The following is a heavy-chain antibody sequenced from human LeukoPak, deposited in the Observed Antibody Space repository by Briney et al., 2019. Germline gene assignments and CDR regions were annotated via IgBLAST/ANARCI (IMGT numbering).Heavy chain of an antibody. CDR1: GFTFSNYW. D-gene: IGHD2-2*01. CDR3: ARDQWGKYQMLDY. CDR2: IKQDGSER. Sequence: PGRSLRLSCEASGFTFSNYWMSWVRQVPGKGLEWVANIKQDGSERYHVDSVEGRFTISRDNAKNSLYLQMNSLRAEDTAVYYCARDQWGKYQMLDYWGQRTLVTVSS. V-gene: IGHV3-7*01. J-gene: IGHJ4*02.